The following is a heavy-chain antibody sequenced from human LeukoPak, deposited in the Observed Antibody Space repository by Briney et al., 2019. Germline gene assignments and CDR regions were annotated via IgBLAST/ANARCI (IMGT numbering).Heavy chain of an antibody. CDR3: ARLPTDLLAFDY. V-gene: IGHV4-39*01. Sequence: SETLSLTCTVSGGSISSNSHYWSWIRQPPGKGLEWIGSIYYDGSTYYNPSLKSRVTISIDTSKNQFSLKLSSVTAADTAVYYCARLPTDLLAFDYWGQGTLVTVSS. J-gene: IGHJ4*02. D-gene: IGHD2-8*02. CDR2: IYYDGST. CDR1: GGSISSNSHY.